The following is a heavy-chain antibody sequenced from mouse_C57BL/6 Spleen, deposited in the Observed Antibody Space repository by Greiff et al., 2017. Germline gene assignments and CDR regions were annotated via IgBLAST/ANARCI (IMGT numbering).Heavy chain of an antibody. CDR3: TRTVPYFDY. J-gene: IGHJ2*01. CDR1: GYTFTSYW. D-gene: IGHD1-1*01. V-gene: IGHV1-69*01. Sequence: QVQLQQPGAELVMPGASVKLSCKASGYTFTSYWMHWVKQRPGQGLEWIGEIDPSDSYTNYNQKFKGKSTLTVDKSSSTAYMQLSSLTSEDSAVYCCTRTVPYFDYWGQGTTLTVSS. CDR2: IDPSDSYT.